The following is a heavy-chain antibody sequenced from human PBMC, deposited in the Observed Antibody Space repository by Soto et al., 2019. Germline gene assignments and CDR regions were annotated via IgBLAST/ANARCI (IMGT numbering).Heavy chain of an antibody. V-gene: IGHV4-39*01. Sequence: PSVTQSLTSNGARVSIGIGRHCLGWIRKPPGKRLEWIGNIYSSGSAYYNPSLKSRVTISVDTSKNQFSLKLSSVTASDTAVYYCARRPRVWFGELGYHYYYGVDVWGQGTTVKVSS. CDR3: ARRPRVWFGELGYHYYYGVDV. J-gene: IGHJ6*02. CDR2: IYSSGSA. D-gene: IGHD3-10*01. CDR1: RVSIGIGRHC.